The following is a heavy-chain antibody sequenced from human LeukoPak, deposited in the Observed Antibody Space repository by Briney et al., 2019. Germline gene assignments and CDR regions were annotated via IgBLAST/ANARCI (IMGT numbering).Heavy chain of an antibody. CDR3: VVSIQAAAIPAFDS. CDR2: INPKNGGT. J-gene: IGHJ4*02. D-gene: IGHD6-25*01. Sequence: ASVKLSCTASGYNFAHNIHWVRQAPGQGHEFMGWINPKNGGTKYAQNFQGRVTMTRDTSISTVYMELSSLGSDDTAVYYCVVSIQAAAIPAFDSWGQGTLVTVSS. CDR1: GYNFAHN. V-gene: IGHV1-2*02.